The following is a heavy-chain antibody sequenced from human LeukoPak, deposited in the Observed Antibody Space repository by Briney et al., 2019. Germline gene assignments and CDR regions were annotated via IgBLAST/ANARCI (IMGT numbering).Heavy chain of an antibody. D-gene: IGHD1-26*01. J-gene: IGHJ4*02. CDR1: GFTFSTYA. Sequence: PGGSLRLSCAASGFTFSTYAMSWVRQAPGKGLEWVSGFSGNGGSTYYADSVKGRFTISRDNSKNTLYLQMTSLRAEDTAVYYCARGGGSFQFDSWGQGTLVTVSS. V-gene: IGHV3-23*01. CDR2: FSGNGGST. CDR3: ARGGGSFQFDS.